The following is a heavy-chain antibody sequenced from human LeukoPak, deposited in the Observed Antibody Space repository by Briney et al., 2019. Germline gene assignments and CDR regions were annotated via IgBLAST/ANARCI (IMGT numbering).Heavy chain of an antibody. CDR1: KISFSGYW. D-gene: IGHD2-2*01. J-gene: IGHJ4*02. Sequence: GGSLRLSCAASKISFSGYWMRWIRQAPGKGLEWVANISPEGSDKYYVDSVKGRFTISRDNAKNSLYLQMYSLTAEDTAVYYCARDGDHSCGDYWGQGTLVTVSS. V-gene: IGHV3-7*01. CDR2: ISPEGSDK. CDR3: ARDGDHSCGDY.